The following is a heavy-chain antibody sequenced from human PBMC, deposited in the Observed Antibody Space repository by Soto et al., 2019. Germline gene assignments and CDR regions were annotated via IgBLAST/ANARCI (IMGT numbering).Heavy chain of an antibody. CDR2: ITVGSSHI. V-gene: IGHV3-21*01. Sequence: GGSLRLSCTGSGFPFSSYNINWVRQAPGKGLEWVSSITVGSSHIYQPNSMKGRFTISRDDAKNSVYLQIDSLRDEDTALYYCSRSPEVGVRGAYWGQGTLVTVSS. CDR3: SRSPEVGVRGAY. D-gene: IGHD3-16*01. J-gene: IGHJ4*02. CDR1: GFPFSSYN.